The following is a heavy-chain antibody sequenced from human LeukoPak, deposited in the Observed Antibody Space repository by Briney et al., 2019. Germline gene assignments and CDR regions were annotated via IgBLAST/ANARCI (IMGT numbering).Heavy chain of an antibody. D-gene: IGHD3-22*01. V-gene: IGHV3-53*01. Sequence: GGSPRLSCAASGFTVSSNYMSWVRQAPGKGLEWVSVIYSGGSTYYADSVKGRFTISRDNSKNTLYLQMNSLRAEDTAVYYCARSPRPLYDSSGDYYDYWGQGTLVTVSS. CDR1: GFTVSSNY. CDR3: ARSPRPLYDSSGDYYDY. J-gene: IGHJ4*02. CDR2: IYSGGST.